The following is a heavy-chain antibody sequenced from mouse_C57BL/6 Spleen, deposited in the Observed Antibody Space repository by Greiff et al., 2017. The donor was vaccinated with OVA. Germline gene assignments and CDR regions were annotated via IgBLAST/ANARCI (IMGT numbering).Heavy chain of an antibody. Sequence: VQRVESGPGLVAPSQSLSITCTVSGFSLTSYGVDWVRQSPGKGLEWLGVIWGVGSTNYNSALKSRLSISKDNSKSQVFLKMNSLQTDDTAMYYCARDYYGSSYYAMDYWGQGTSVTVSS. CDR2: IWGVGST. CDR3: ARDYYGSSYYAMDY. CDR1: GFSLTSYG. V-gene: IGHV2-6*01. J-gene: IGHJ4*01. D-gene: IGHD1-1*01.